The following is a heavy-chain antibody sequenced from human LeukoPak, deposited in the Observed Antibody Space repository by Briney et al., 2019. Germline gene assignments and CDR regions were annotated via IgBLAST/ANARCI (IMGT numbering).Heavy chain of an antibody. CDR2: IIPIFGTA. D-gene: IGHD4-17*01. V-gene: IGHV1-69*05. J-gene: IGHJ4*02. CDR1: GGTFSSYA. CDR3: ARARYGDYVGDDY. Sequence: SVKVSCKASGGTFSSYAISWVRQAPGQGLEWMGGIIPIFGTANYAQKFQGRVTITTDESTSTAYMELSSLRSEDTAVYYCARARYGDYVGDDYWGQGTLVTVSS.